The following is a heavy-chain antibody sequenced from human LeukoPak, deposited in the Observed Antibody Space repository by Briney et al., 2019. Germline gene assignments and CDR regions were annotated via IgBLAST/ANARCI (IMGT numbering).Heavy chain of an antibody. CDR3: ARELSGTTSYYFDY. Sequence: SGGSLRLSCAASGFTFSSYEMNWVRQAPGKGLEWVSYISTSGNTRYYADSVKGRFTISRDNAKNSLYPQMNSLRVEDTAVYYCARELSGTTSYYFDYWGQGTLVTVSS. V-gene: IGHV3-48*03. D-gene: IGHD1-7*01. CDR2: ISTSGNTR. J-gene: IGHJ4*02. CDR1: GFTFSSYE.